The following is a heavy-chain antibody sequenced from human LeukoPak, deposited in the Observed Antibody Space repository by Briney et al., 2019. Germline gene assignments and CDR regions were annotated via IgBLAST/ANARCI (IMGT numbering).Heavy chain of an antibody. CDR1: GFTFGSYG. D-gene: IGHD3-22*01. CDR2: IRYDGSDR. V-gene: IGHV3-33*01. Sequence: PGGSLRLSCAASGFTFGSYGIYWVRQAPGKGLEWVAGIRYDGSDRSYADPVKGRFTTSRDNSKNTVDLQMNSLRAEDTAVYYCARDNWGDGGYYRTLDYWGQGTLVTVSS. CDR3: ARDNWGDGGYYRTLDY. J-gene: IGHJ4*02.